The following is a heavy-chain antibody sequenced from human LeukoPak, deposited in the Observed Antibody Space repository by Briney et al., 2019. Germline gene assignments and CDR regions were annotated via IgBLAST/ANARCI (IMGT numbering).Heavy chain of an antibody. CDR3: ARDLGAAAGREYYFDY. Sequence: KPSETLSLTCAVYGGSFSGYYWSWIRQPPGKGLEWIGEINHSGSTYYNPSLKSRVTISVDTSKNQFSLKLSSVTAADTAVYYCARDLGAAAGREYYFDYWGQGTLVTVSS. V-gene: IGHV4-34*01. J-gene: IGHJ4*02. CDR2: INHSGST. D-gene: IGHD6-13*01. CDR1: GGSFSGYY.